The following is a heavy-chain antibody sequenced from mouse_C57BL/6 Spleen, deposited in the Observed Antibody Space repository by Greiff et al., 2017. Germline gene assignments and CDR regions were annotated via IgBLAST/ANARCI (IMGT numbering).Heavy chain of an antibody. V-gene: IGHV1-69*01. CDR3: ARKSALMGY. J-gene: IGHJ4*01. Sequence: QVQLQQPGAELVMPGASVKLSCKASGYTFTSYWMHWVKQRPGQGLEWIGEIDPSDSYTNYNQKFKGKSTLTVDKSSSTAYMQLSSLTSEDSAVYYCARKSALMGYWGQGASVTVSS. CDR1: GYTFTSYW. CDR2: IDPSDSYT.